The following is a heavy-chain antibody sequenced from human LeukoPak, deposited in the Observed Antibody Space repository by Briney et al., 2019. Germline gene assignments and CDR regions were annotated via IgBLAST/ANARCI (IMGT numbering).Heavy chain of an antibody. CDR2: ISGSGGST. D-gene: IGHD3-22*01. V-gene: IGHV3-23*01. CDR1: GFTFSSYG. Sequence: GGSLRLSCAASGFTFSSYGMSWVRQAPGKGLEWVSAISGSGGSTYYADSVKGRFTISRDNSKNTLYLQMNSLRAEDTAVYYCALWGYFDSSGRHFWGQGTLVTVSS. J-gene: IGHJ4*02. CDR3: ALWGYFDSSGRHF.